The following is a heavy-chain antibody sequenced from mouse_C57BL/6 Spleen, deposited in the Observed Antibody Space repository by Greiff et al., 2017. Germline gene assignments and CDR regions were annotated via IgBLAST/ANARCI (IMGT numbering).Heavy chain of an antibody. Sequence: DVHLVESGGGLVKPGGSLKLSCAASGFTFSSYAMSWVRQTPEQRLEWVATISDGGSYTYYPDNVKGRFTISRDNAKNNLYLQMSHLKSEDTAMYYCAREDRGFDYWGQGTTLTVSS. J-gene: IGHJ2*01. CDR1: GFTFSSYA. CDR2: ISDGGSYT. CDR3: AREDRGFDY. V-gene: IGHV5-4*01.